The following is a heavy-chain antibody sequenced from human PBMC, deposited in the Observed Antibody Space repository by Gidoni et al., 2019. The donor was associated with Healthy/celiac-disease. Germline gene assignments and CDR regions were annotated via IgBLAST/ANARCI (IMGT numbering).Heavy chain of an antibody. Sequence: QVQLVESGGGVVQPGRSLRLSCAASGFPFSSYGMHWVRQAPGKGLEWVAVISYDGSNKYYADSVKGRFTISRDNSKNTLYLQMNSLRAEDTAVYYCAKAERGYYGSGSYFDYWGQGTLVTVSS. J-gene: IGHJ4*02. D-gene: IGHD3-10*01. CDR3: AKAERGYYGSGSYFDY. CDR2: ISYDGSNK. V-gene: IGHV3-30*18. CDR1: GFPFSSYG.